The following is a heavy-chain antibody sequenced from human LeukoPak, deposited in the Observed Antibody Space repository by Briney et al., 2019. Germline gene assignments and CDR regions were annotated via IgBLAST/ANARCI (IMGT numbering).Heavy chain of an antibody. J-gene: IGHJ6*02. Sequence: ASVTVSCKASGYTFTSYGISWVRQAPGQGLEWMGWISAYNGNTNYAQKLQGRVTMTTDTSTSTAYMELRSLRSDDTAVYYCARTTLGGSTSCYTCYYYGMDVWGQGTTVTVSS. CDR3: ARTTLGGSTSCYTCYYYGMDV. V-gene: IGHV1-18*01. D-gene: IGHD2-2*02. CDR1: GYTFTSYG. CDR2: ISAYNGNT.